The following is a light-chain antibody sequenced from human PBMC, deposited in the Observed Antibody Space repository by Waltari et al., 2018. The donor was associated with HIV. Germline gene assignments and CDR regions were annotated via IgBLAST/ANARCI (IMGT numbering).Light chain of an antibody. CDR1: RGDIGDYSY. Sequence: QSALPQPPSASGSPGQSVTISCTGTRGDIGDYSYVPWYQQHPGKAPKLLIYEVDKRPSGVPGRFSGSKSDSTASLTVSGLQTEDEADYYCSSYTNRATLLFGGGTRLTVL. V-gene: IGLV2-8*01. CDR3: SSYTNRATLL. J-gene: IGLJ2*01. CDR2: EVD.